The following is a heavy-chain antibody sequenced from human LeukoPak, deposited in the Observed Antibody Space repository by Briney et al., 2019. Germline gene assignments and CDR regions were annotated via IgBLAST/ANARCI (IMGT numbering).Heavy chain of an antibody. D-gene: IGHD4-17*01. CDR1: GFTFSSYS. J-gene: IGHJ3*02. Sequence: GGSLRLSCAASGFTFSSYSMNWVRQAPGKGLEWVSSISTVSAYIYYSDSIKGRFTISRDNAKNSLYLQMNSLGAEDMALYYCARGSTTAQRKDAFDIWGQGTMVTVSS. CDR2: ISTVSAYI. CDR3: ARGSTTAQRKDAFDI. V-gene: IGHV3-21*01.